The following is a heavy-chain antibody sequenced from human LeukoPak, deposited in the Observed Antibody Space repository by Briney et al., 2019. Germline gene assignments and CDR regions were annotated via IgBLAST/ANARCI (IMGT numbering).Heavy chain of an antibody. V-gene: IGHV3-30-3*01. CDR3: ARDKLVATMDFDH. Sequence: GGSLRLSCAASGFTFSSYAMHWVRQAPGKGLEWVAVISYDGSNKYYADSVKGRFTISRDNSKNTLYLQMNSLRAEDTAVYYCARDKLVATMDFDHWGQGTLVTVSS. CDR2: ISYDGSNK. D-gene: IGHD5-12*01. J-gene: IGHJ4*02. CDR1: GFTFSSYA.